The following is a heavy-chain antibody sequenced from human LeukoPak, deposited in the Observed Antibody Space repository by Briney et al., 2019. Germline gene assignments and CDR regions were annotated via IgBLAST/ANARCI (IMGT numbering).Heavy chain of an antibody. Sequence: QPGGSLRLSCAASGFTFSSYGMHWVRQAPGKGLEWVAVISYDGSNKYYADSVKGRFTISRDNSKNTLYLQMNSLRAEDTAVYYCAKGGDLFDYWGQGTLVTVSS. CDR1: GFTFSSYG. CDR2: ISYDGSNK. CDR3: AKGGDLFDY. V-gene: IGHV3-30*18. J-gene: IGHJ4*02. D-gene: IGHD1-26*01.